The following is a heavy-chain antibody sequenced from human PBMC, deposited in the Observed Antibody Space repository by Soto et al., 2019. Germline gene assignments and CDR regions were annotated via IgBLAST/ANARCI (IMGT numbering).Heavy chain of an antibody. CDR1: GGSIGGYT. CDR3: ARDRQYYHFRSGNQNEGPHGMDV. Sequence: QVQLQQWGAGLLKPAETLSLTCSVYGGSIGGYTWTWIRQAPGKGLEWIGEINHSGGTNYNASLKGRVIISVDTTKNQFSRIVYSVTAADTAVYYCARDRQYYHFRSGNQNEGPHGMDVWAPGPTVTVSS. D-gene: IGHD3-3*02. V-gene: IGHV4-34*02. J-gene: IGHJ6*02. CDR2: INHSGGT.